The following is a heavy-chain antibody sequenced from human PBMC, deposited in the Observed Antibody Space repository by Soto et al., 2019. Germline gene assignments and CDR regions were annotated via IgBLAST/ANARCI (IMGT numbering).Heavy chain of an antibody. D-gene: IGHD2-2*01. CDR3: ARGLVVVPAAGFPHFDY. J-gene: IGHJ4*02. CDR2: IYPGDSDT. Sequence: TGESLKISCKGSGYSFTSYWIGWVRQMPGKGLEWMGIIYPGDSDTRYSPSFQGQVTISADKSISTAYLQWSSLKASDTAMYYCARGLVVVPAAGFPHFDYWGQGTLVTVSS. CDR1: GYSFTSYW. V-gene: IGHV5-51*01.